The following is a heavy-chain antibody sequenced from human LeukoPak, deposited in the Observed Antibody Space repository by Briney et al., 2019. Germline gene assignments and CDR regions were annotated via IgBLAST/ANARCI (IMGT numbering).Heavy chain of an antibody. CDR1: GYTFTSYG. CDR2: ISAYSGGT. D-gene: IGHD3-10*01. Sequence: GASVKVSCKASGYTFTSYGISWVRQAPGQGLEWMGWISAYSGGTNYAQKFQGRVTMTRDTSISTAYMELSRLRSDDTAVYYCARVPAPYGLLWFGELLPSYWYFDLWGRGTLVTVSS. J-gene: IGHJ2*01. V-gene: IGHV1-2*02. CDR3: ARVPAPYGLLWFGELLPSYWYFDL.